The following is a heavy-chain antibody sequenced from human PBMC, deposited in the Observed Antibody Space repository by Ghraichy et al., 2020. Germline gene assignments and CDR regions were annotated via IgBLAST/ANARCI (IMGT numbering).Heavy chain of an antibody. Sequence: GGSLRLSCAASGFTFSSYSMNWVRQAPGKGLEWVSSISSSSSYIYYADSVKGRFTISRDNAKNSLYLQMNSLRAEDTAVYYCAIFIAAAGTHGVYYYYGMDVWGQGTTVTVSS. D-gene: IGHD6-13*01. V-gene: IGHV3-21*01. CDR2: ISSSSSYI. CDR3: AIFIAAAGTHGVYYYYGMDV. J-gene: IGHJ6*02. CDR1: GFTFSSYS.